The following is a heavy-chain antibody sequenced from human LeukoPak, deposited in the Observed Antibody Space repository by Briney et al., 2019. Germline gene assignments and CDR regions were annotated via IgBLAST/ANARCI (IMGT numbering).Heavy chain of an antibody. J-gene: IGHJ4*02. V-gene: IGHV1-69*05. D-gene: IGHD3-22*01. Sequence: GASVKVSCKASGGTFSSYAISWVRQAPGQGLEWMGRIIPIFGTANYAQKFQGRVTITTDESTSTAYMELSSLRSEDTAVYYCAREYYYDSSGYSPYYLDYWGQGTLVTVSP. CDR2: IIPIFGTA. CDR3: AREYYYDSSGYSPYYLDY. CDR1: GGTFSSYA.